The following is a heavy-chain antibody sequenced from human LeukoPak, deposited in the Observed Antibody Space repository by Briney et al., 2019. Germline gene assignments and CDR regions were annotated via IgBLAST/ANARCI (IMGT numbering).Heavy chain of an antibody. V-gene: IGHV3-7*03. CDR2: MRQGGREK. J-gene: IGHJ4*02. CDR3: ARLYLDSSLFDF. CDR1: VFTLTNCY. D-gene: IGHD2-21*01. Sequence: GGSLRLFCAAWVFTLTNCYMVWVRESPGEGLEGVGNMRQGGREKYCGDCVRGVFTISRDNAKDSLYLQMNSMRVEDTALYDCARLYLDSSLFDFRGQGNLVTVSS.